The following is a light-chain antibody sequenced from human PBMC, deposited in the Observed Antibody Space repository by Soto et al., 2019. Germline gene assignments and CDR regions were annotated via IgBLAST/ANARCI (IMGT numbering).Light chain of an antibody. J-gene: IGKJ2*01. Sequence: EIVLTQSPGTLSLSPGERATLSCRASQSVSSTYLAWYQQKPGQAPRLLIYGASSRATGIPDRFSGSGSGTAFTLTISRLEPEDFAFYYCQQYGTSPPYTFGQGTQLEIK. V-gene: IGKV3-20*01. CDR2: GAS. CDR3: QQYGTSPPYT. CDR1: QSVSSTY.